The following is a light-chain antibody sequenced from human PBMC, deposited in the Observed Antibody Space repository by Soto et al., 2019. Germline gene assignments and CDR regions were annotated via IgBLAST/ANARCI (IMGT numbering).Light chain of an antibody. CDR1: QGISGA. CDR2: DAS. V-gene: IGKV1-13*02. Sequence: IQMTNSPSSLSASGGDRVTITCRASQGISGALAWYQQKPGRAPTLLIYDASSLESGVPSRFSGSESGTDFTLTISSLQAEDFATDYCQQFHTYPVTFGQGTRLEIK. CDR3: QQFHTYPVT. J-gene: IGKJ5*01.